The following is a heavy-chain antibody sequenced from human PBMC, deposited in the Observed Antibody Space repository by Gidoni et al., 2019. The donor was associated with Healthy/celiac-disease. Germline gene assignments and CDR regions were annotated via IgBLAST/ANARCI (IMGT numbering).Heavy chain of an antibody. CDR3: ATHGSSWSDAFDI. J-gene: IGHJ3*02. V-gene: IGHV5-10-1*03. D-gene: IGHD6-13*01. Sequence: EVQLVQSGAVVKKPGESLRISCQGSGYSFTSYWISWVRQMPGKGLEWMGRIDPIDSYTNYSPSFQGHVTISADKSISTAYLQWSSLKASDTAMYYCATHGSSWSDAFDIWGQGTMVTVSS. CDR2: IDPIDSYT. CDR1: GYSFTSYW.